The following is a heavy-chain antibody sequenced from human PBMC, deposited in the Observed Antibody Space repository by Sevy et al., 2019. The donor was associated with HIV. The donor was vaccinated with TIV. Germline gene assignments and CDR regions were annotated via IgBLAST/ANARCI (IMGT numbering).Heavy chain of an antibody. CDR1: GYTFTSYD. CDR2: MNPNSGNT. J-gene: IGHJ6*02. CDR3: ARFLSTSYYYYSAMDV. V-gene: IGHV1-8*01. D-gene: IGHD2-2*01. Sequence: ASVKVSCKASGYTFTSYDINWVRQATGQGLEWMGWMNPNSGNTGYAQKFQGRVTMTRNTSISTAYMELSSLRSEDTAVYYYARFLSTSYYYYSAMDVWGQGTTVTVSS.